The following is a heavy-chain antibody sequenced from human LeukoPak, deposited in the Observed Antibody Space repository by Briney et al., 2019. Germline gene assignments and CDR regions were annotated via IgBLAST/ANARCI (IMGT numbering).Heavy chain of an antibody. CDR1: GFTFSNAW. J-gene: IGHJ4*02. CDR3: TTDQVGSSWPYYFDY. V-gene: IGHV3-15*01. D-gene: IGHD6-13*01. Sequence: GGSLRLSCAASGFTFSNAWMSWVRQAPGKGLEWVGRIKSKTDGGTTDYAAPAKGRFTISRDDSKNTLYLQMNSLKTEDTAVYYCTTDQVGSSWPYYFDYWGQGTLVTVSS. CDR2: IKSKTDGGTT.